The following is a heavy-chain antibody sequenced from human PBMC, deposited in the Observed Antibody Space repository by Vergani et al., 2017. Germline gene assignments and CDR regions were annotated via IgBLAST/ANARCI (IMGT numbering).Heavy chain of an antibody. Sequence: QVQLVESGGGVVQPGRSLRLSCAASGFTFSSYAMHWVRQAPGKGLEWVAVISYDGSNKYYADSVKGRFTISRDNSKNTLYLQMNSLRAEDTAVYYCAKEGGRYSGYDFFDYWGQGTLVTVSS. CDR1: GFTFSSYA. J-gene: IGHJ4*02. CDR3: AKEGGRYSGYDFFDY. D-gene: IGHD5-12*01. V-gene: IGHV3-30*14. CDR2: ISYDGSNK.